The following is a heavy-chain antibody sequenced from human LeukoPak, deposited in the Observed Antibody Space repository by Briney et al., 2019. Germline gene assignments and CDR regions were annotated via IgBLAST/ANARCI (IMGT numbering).Heavy chain of an antibody. V-gene: IGHV3-48*01. CDR3: ASKAPGYYYYMDV. CDR2: ISSSSSTI. Sequence: GGSLRLSCAASGFTFSSYSMNWVRQAPGKGLEWVSYISSSSSTIYYADSVKGRFTTSRGNAKNSLYLQMNSLRAEDTAVYYCASKAPGYYYYMDVWGKGTTVTVSS. D-gene: IGHD3-22*01. CDR1: GFTFSSYS. J-gene: IGHJ6*03.